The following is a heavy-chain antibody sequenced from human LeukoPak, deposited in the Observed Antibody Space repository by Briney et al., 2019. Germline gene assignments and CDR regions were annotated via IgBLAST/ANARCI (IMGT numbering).Heavy chain of an antibody. CDR3: ARPGRLVDYFQH. CDR1: GGSISSSSYY. CDR2: IYYSGST. J-gene: IGHJ1*01. Sequence: PSETLSLTCTVSGGSISSSSYYWGWIRQPPGKGLEWIGSIYYSGSTYYNPSLRSRVTISVDTSKSQFSLKLSSVTAADTAVYYCARPGRLVDYFQHWGQGTLVTVSS. D-gene: IGHD3-9*01. V-gene: IGHV4-39*01.